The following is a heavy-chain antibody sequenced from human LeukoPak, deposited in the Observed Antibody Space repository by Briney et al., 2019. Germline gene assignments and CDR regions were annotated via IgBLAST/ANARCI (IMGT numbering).Heavy chain of an antibody. V-gene: IGHV3-30-3*01. CDR2: ISYDGSEK. CDR1: GFTFSSYA. Sequence: PGGSLRLSCAASGFTFSSYAIHWVRKAPGKGLEWVIVISYDGSEKYYSDSVRGRFTISRDNSKNTLYLQMNSLRAEDTAIYYCARNKHDSSGKISDYWGQGTLVTVSS. J-gene: IGHJ4*02. D-gene: IGHD3-22*01. CDR3: ARNKHDSSGKISDY.